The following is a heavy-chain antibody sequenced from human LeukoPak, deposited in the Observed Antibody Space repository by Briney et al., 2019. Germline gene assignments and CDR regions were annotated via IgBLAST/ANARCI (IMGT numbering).Heavy chain of an antibody. J-gene: IGHJ4*02. CDR2: ISSSSSYI. D-gene: IGHD3-10*01. CDR1: GFTFSIYT. CDR3: ARDSTYYYGSGSYSDY. V-gene: IGHV3-21*01. Sequence: GGSLRLSCAASGFTFSIYTMNWVRQAPGKGLEWISSISSSSSYIYYADSVKGRFTISRDNAKNSLYLQMNSLRAEDTAVYYCARDSTYYYGSGSYSDYWGQGTLVTVSS.